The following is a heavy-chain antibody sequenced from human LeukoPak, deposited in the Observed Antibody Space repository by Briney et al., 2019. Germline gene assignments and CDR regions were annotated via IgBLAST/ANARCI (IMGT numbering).Heavy chain of an antibody. J-gene: IGHJ3*02. CDR1: GFTFSSYV. Sequence: PGGSLRLSCAASGFTFSSYVMSWVRQPPGKGLNWVSSISGSGGNTFYADSVKGRFTISRDNSKNTLYLQMNSLRAEDTAVYYCKAGATGAFDIWGQGTMVTVSS. V-gene: IGHV3-23*01. CDR2: ISGSGGNT. D-gene: IGHD6-25*01. CDR3: KAGATGAFDI.